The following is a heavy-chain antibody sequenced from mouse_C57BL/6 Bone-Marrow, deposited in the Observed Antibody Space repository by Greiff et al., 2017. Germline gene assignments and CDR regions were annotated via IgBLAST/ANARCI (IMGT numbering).Heavy chain of an antibody. V-gene: IGHV1-59*01. CDR3: ASPIGIYFDY. J-gene: IGHJ2*01. D-gene: IGHD3-1*01. CDR2: IDPSDSST. CDR1: GYTFTSYW. Sequence: QVQLQQPGAELVRPGTSVKLSCKASGYTFTSYWMHWVKQRPGQGLEWIGVIDPSDSSTNYNQKFKGKATLTVDTSSSTAYMQLSSLTSEDSAVYYCASPIGIYFDYWGQGTTLTVSS.